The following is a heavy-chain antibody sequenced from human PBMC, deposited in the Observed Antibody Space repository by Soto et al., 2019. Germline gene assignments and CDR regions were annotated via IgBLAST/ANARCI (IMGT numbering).Heavy chain of an antibody. CDR3: ARAVVYYYDSSGYEDYYGMDV. CDR1: GDSVPSNSAA. D-gene: IGHD3-22*01. J-gene: IGHJ6*02. CDR2: TYYRSKWYN. V-gene: IGHV6-1*01. Sequence: SQTLSLTCAISGDSVPSNSAAWNWIRQSPSRGLEWLGRTYYRSKWYNDYAVSVKSRITINPDTSKNQFSLQLNSVTPEDTAVYYCARAVVYYYDSSGYEDYYGMDVWGQGTTVTVSS.